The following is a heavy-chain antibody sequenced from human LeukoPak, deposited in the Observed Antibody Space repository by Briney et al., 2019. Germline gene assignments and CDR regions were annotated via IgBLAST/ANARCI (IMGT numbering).Heavy chain of an antibody. J-gene: IGHJ4*02. CDR1: GYTFTSYG. CDR3: AGRPAKITMVRGQFDY. Sequence: GASVKVSCKASGYTFTSYGISWVRQAPGQGLEWMGWISAYNGNTNYAQKLQGRVTMTTDASTSTAYMELRSLRSDDTAVYYCAGRPAKITMVRGQFDYWGQGTLVTVSS. CDR2: ISAYNGNT. V-gene: IGHV1-18*01. D-gene: IGHD3-10*01.